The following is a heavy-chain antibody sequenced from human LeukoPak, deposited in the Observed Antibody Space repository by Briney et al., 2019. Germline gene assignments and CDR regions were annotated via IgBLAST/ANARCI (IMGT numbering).Heavy chain of an antibody. J-gene: IGHJ6*03. CDR3: ARDTHTRWLESYYYMDV. V-gene: IGHV3-7*01. D-gene: IGHD6-19*01. Sequence: GGSPRLSCAASGFTFSSYWMSWVRQAPGKGLEWVANIKQDGSEKYYVDSVKGRFTISRDNAKNSLYLQMNSLRAEDTAVYYCARDTHTRWLESYYYMDVWGKGTTVTVSS. CDR2: IKQDGSEK. CDR1: GFTFSSYW.